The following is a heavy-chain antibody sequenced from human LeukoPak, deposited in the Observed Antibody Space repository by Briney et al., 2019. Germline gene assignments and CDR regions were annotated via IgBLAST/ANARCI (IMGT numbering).Heavy chain of an antibody. J-gene: IGHJ4*02. CDR2: ISSSGSTI. CDR3: ARGDTTVVYYFDY. Sequence: GGSLRLSCAASGFTFSSYEMNWVRQAPGMGLEWVSYISSSGSTIYYADSVKGRFTISRDNAKNSLYLQMNSLRAEDTAVYYCARGDTTVVYYFDYWGQGTLVTVSS. D-gene: IGHD4-23*01. CDR1: GFTFSSYE. V-gene: IGHV3-48*03.